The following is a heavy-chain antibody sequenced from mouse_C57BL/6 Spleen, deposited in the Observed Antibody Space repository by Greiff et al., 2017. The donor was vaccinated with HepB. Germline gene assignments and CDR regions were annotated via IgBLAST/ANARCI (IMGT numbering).Heavy chain of an antibody. Sequence: VQLQQPGAELVMPGASVKLSCKASGYTFTSYWMHWVKQRPGQGLEWIGEIDPSDSYTNYNQKFKGKSTLTVDKSSSTAYMQLSSLTSEDSAVYYCARGDDGYWYIDVWGTGTTVTVSS. CDR3: ARGDDGYWYIDV. CDR1: GYTFTSYW. CDR2: IDPSDSYT. D-gene: IGHD2-3*01. J-gene: IGHJ1*03. V-gene: IGHV1-69*01.